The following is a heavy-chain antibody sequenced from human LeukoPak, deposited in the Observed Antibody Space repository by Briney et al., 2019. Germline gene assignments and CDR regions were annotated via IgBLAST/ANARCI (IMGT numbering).Heavy chain of an antibody. CDR1: GGSISSYY. CDR3: ARVSIGVSLDY. D-gene: IGHD3-22*01. V-gene: IGHV4-59*01. J-gene: IGHJ4*02. Sequence: PSETLSLTCTVSGGSISSYYWSWIRQPPGKGLEWIGYIYYSGSTNYNPSLKSRVTISVDTSKNQFPLKLSSVTAADTAVYYCARVSIGVSLDYWGQGTLVTVSS. CDR2: IYYSGST.